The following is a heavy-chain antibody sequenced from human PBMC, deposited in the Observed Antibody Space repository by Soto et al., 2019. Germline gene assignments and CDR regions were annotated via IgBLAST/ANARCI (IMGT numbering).Heavy chain of an antibody. CDR3: ARGIYYDFWRGYYWFDY. CDR2: IYYSGST. D-gene: IGHD3-3*01. J-gene: IGHJ5*01. CDR1: GGSISSYY. Sequence: PSETLSLTCTVSGGSISSYYWSWIRQPPGKGLEWIGYIYYSGSTNYNPSLKSRVTISVDTSKNQFSLKLSSVTAADTAVYYCARGIYYDFWRGYYWFDYWGQGTLVTVSS. V-gene: IGHV4-59*01.